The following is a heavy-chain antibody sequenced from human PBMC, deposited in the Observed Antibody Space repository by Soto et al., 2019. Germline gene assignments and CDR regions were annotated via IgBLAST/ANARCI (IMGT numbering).Heavy chain of an antibody. CDR1: GFTFSSYA. D-gene: IGHD3-3*01. CDR3: AKKDFWSGPTFYYYYGMDV. CDR2: ISGSGGST. Sequence: PGGSLRLSCAASGFTFSSYAMSWVRQAPGKGLEWVSAISGSGGSTYYADSVKGRFTISRDNSKNTQYLQMNSLRAEDTAVYYCAKKDFWSGPTFYYYYGMDVWGQGTTVTVSS. J-gene: IGHJ6*02. V-gene: IGHV3-23*01.